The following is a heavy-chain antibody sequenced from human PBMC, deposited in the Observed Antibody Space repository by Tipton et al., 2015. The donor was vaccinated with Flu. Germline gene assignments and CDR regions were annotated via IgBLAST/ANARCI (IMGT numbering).Heavy chain of an antibody. Sequence: TLSLTCTVSGGSISSYYWSWIRQPPGKGLEWIGYIYYSGSTNYNPSLKSRVTISVDTSKNQFSLKLSSVTAADTAVYYCARERGYCSSTSCYSNDYWGQGTLVTVSS. CDR2: IYYSGST. CDR3: ARERGYCSSTSCYSNDY. V-gene: IGHV4-59*01. J-gene: IGHJ4*02. CDR1: GGSISSYY. D-gene: IGHD2-2*01.